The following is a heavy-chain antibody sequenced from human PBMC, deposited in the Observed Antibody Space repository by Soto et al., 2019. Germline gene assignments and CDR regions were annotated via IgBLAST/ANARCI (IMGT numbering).Heavy chain of an antibody. CDR3: ARENPYYDFWSGYYESYYYYYYMDV. J-gene: IGHJ6*03. D-gene: IGHD3-3*01. CDR2: ISAYNGNT. Sequence: ASVKVSCKASGXTFTSYGISWVRQAPGQGLEWMGWISAYNGNTNYAQKLQGRVTMTTDTSTSTAYMELRSLRSDDTAVYYCARENPYYDFWSGYYESYYYYYYMDVWGKGTTVTVSS. CDR1: GXTFTSYG. V-gene: IGHV1-18*01.